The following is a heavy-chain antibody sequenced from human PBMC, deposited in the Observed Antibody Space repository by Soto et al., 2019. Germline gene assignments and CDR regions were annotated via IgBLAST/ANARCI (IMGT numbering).Heavy chain of an antibody. Sequence: QVQLVESGGGVVQPGRSLRLSCAASGFTFSSYGMHWVRQAPGKGLEWVAVISYDGSNKYYADSVKGRFTISRDNSKNTLYLQMNSLRAEDTAVYYCAKDLRSGWRDNKANYYYYGMDVWGQGTTVTVSS. CDR1: GFTFSSYG. V-gene: IGHV3-30*18. CDR2: ISYDGSNK. CDR3: AKDLRSGWRDNKANYYYYGMDV. D-gene: IGHD2-15*01. J-gene: IGHJ6*02.